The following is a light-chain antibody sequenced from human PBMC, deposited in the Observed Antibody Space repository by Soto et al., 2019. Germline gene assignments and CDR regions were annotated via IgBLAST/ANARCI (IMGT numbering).Light chain of an antibody. Sequence: EIVLTQSPGTLSLSPGERATLSCRASQNVNSSFLAWYQLKPGQAPRLLIYGASSRATGIPDRFSGSGSGTDFTHTISRLEPEDFAVYYCQQYDSSPWTFGQGTKVEIK. CDR3: QQYDSSPWT. CDR2: GAS. CDR1: QNVNSSF. J-gene: IGKJ1*01. V-gene: IGKV3-20*01.